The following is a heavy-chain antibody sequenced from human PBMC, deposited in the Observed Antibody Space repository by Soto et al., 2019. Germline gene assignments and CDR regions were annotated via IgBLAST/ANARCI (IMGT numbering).Heavy chain of an antibody. CDR3: AKDAVLRYFDWLFGYFDY. D-gene: IGHD3-9*01. CDR1: GFTFSSYA. J-gene: IGHJ4*02. Sequence: GSLRLSCAASGFTFSSYAMSWVRQAPGKGLEWVSAISGSGGSTYYADSVKGRFTISRDNSKNTLYLQMNSLRAEDTAVYYCAKDAVLRYFDWLFGYFDYWGQGTLVTVSS. CDR2: ISGSGGST. V-gene: IGHV3-23*01.